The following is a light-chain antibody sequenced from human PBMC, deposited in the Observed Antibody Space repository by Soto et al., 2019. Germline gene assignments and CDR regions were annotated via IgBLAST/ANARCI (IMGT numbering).Light chain of an antibody. V-gene: IGKV3-20*01. Sequence: EIVLTQSPGTLSLSPGERATLSCWASQSVSSSYLAWYQHKPGQAPRLLIYDASNRATGIPDRFSGSGSGTDFTLTISRLEPEDFAVYYCQQCAGSPQTFGQGTKVEIK. CDR1: QSVSSSY. J-gene: IGKJ1*01. CDR3: QQCAGSPQT. CDR2: DAS.